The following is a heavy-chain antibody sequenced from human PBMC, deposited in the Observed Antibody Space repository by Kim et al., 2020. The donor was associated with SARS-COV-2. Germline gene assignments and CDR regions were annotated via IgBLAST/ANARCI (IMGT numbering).Heavy chain of an antibody. Sequence: ASVKVSCKASGYTFTSYGISWVRQAPGQGLEWMGWISAYNGNTNYAQKLQGRVTMTTDTSTSTAYMELRSLRSDDTAVYYCARDRGTRGFEMRPADYWGQGTLVTVSS. CDR3: ARDRGTRGFEMRPADY. V-gene: IGHV1-18*04. CDR2: ISAYNGNT. J-gene: IGHJ4*02. D-gene: IGHD3-10*01. CDR1: GYTFTSYG.